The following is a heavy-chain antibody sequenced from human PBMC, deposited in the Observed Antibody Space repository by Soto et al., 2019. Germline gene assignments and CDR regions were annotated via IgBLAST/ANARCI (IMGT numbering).Heavy chain of an antibody. Sequence: GGSLRLSCAASGFTFGTYGMHWVRQAPGKGLEWVAVISYEGSNKYYADSVKGRFTISRANSKNTLYLQTPSLRVEDTAVYYCAAAGSGHYYARRAFDNRGAATMVTVS. CDR2: ISYEGSNK. J-gene: IGHJ3*02. CDR1: GFTFGTYG. V-gene: IGHV3-30*03. D-gene: IGHD3-22*01. CDR3: AAAGSGHYYARRAFDN.